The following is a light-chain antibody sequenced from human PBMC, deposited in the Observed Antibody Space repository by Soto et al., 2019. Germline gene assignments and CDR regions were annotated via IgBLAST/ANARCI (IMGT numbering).Light chain of an antibody. V-gene: IGLV3-21*02. Sequence: YELTQPPSVSVAPGQTATITCGGDNIGRKSVHWYQQKPRQAPVLVVSDDNDRPSGIPERFSASNSGNTATLTVSRVEAGDEADDYGQVWDTNSEHRFYVFGTGTKVTVL. J-gene: IGLJ1*01. CDR3: QVWDTNSEHRFYV. CDR1: NIGRKS. CDR2: DDN.